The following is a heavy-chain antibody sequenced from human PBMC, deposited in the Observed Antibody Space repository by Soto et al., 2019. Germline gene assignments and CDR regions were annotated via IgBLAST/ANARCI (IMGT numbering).Heavy chain of an antibody. J-gene: IGHJ6*02. D-gene: IGHD2-2*01. Sequence: SVKVSCKASAGTFSSYAISWVRQAPGQGLEWMGGIIPISGTANYAQKFQDRVTITADESTSTAYMELSSLRSEDTAVYYCARSQGSSTSLEIYYYYYYGMDVWGQGTTVTVSS. CDR1: AGTFSSYA. CDR2: IIPISGTA. CDR3: ARSQGSSTSLEIYYYYYYGMDV. V-gene: IGHV1-69*13.